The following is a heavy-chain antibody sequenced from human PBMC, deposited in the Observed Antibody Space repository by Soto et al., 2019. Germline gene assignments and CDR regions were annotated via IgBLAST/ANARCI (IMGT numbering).Heavy chain of an antibody. J-gene: IGHJ4*02. CDR3: ARDRIAGSTWLPRAGPDDY. CDR1: GYTFTSYG. Sequence: QVQLVQSGAEVKKPGASVKVSCKASGYTFTSYGFNWVRQAPGQGLEWMGWISGYNGNTNYAQKLQGRVTMTTDTSTSTAYMELRSLRSDDTAVYYCARDRIAGSTWLPRAGPDDYWGQGTLVTVSS. V-gene: IGHV1-18*01. CDR2: ISGYNGNT. D-gene: IGHD1-20*01.